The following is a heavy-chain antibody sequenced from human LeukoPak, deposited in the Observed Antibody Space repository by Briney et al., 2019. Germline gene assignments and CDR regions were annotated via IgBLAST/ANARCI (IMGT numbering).Heavy chain of an antibody. Sequence: PGGSLRLSCEASGFTFNNYWMNWVRQAPGKGLEWVASIKQDGSEKYYVDSVRGRFTISRDNAKNSLYLQMNSLRAEDTAVYYCASEIIAAAVRPMDVWGKGTTVTVSS. CDR3: ASEIIAAAVRPMDV. V-gene: IGHV3-7*01. D-gene: IGHD6-13*01. J-gene: IGHJ6*03. CDR2: IKQDGSEK. CDR1: GFTFNNYW.